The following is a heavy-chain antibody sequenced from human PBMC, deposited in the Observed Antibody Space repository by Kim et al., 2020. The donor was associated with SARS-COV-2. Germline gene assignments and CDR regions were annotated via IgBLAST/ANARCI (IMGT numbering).Heavy chain of an antibody. V-gene: IGHV3-66*01. J-gene: IGHJ4*02. Sequence: GGSLRLSCAASGFIVSTNYMNWVRQAPGKGLEWVSVIYSGGSTHSADSVKGRFSISRDTSKNILFLQMNGLRAADTAVYYCARSPGSGTYFFDLWGQGT. CDR1: GFIVSTNY. CDR2: IYSGGST. D-gene: IGHD1-26*01. CDR3: ARSPGSGTYFFDL.